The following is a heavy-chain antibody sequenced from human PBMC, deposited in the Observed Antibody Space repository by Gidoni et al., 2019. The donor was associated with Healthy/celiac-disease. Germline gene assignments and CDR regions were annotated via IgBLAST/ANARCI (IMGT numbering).Heavy chain of an antibody. CDR1: GFTFSSDA. CDR3: AKPGEQWLERGYFDY. D-gene: IGHD6-19*01. Sequence: EMQLLESGGGLVQPGGSLRLSCAASGFTFSSDAMSWVRQAPGKGLEWVSAIRGSGGSTYYADSVKGRFTISRDNSKNTLYLQMNSLRAEDTAVYYCAKPGEQWLERGYFDYWGQGTLVTVSS. CDR2: IRGSGGST. J-gene: IGHJ4*02. V-gene: IGHV3-23*01.